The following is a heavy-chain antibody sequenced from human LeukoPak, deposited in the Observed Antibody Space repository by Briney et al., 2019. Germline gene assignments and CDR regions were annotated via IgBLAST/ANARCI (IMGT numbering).Heavy chain of an antibody. CDR1: GGTFNTYA. V-gene: IGHV1-69*04. CDR2: IIPILGLA. J-gene: IGHJ4*02. CDR3: AKSAGPTYFFDS. Sequence: SVKVSCKASGGTFNTYAISWVRQAPGQGLEWMGRIIPILGLADYAQKFQGRVTITADKSTSTVYMELSSLRSEDTAVYYCAKSAGPTYFFDSWGQGTLITVSS.